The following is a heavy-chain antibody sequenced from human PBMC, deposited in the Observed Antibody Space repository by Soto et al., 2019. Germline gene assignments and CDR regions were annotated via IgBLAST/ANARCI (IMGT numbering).Heavy chain of an antibody. V-gene: IGHV4-30-4*01. J-gene: IGHJ6*02. CDR3: ARDWGRVGYYYYGMDV. D-gene: IGHD3-16*01. CDR2: IYYSGST. CDR1: GGSIISGDYY. Sequence: SETLSLTCTVSGGSIISGDYYWSWIRQPPGKGLEWIGYIYYSGSTYYNPSLKSRVTISVDTSKNQFSLKLSSVTAADTAVYYCARDWGRVGYYYYGMDVWGQGTTVTVSS.